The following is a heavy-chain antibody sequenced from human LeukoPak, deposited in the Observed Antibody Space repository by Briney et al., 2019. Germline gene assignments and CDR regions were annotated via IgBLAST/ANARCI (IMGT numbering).Heavy chain of an antibody. Sequence: SETLSLTCTVSGGSISSYYWSWIRQPAGKGLEWIGRIYTSGSTNYNPSLKSRVTMSVDTSKNQFSLKLSSVTAADTAVYYCARDITSTYLSYYYYGMDVWGQGTTVTVSS. CDR3: ARDITSTYLSYYYYGMDV. CDR2: IYTSGST. D-gene: IGHD5/OR15-5a*01. V-gene: IGHV4-4*07. CDR1: GGSISSYY. J-gene: IGHJ6*02.